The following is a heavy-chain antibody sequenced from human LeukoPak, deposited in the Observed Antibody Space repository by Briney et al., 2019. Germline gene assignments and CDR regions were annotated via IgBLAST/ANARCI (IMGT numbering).Heavy chain of an antibody. CDR2: IYYSGST. CDR1: GGSISSSSYY. J-gene: IGHJ6*03. D-gene: IGHD3-3*01. V-gene: IGHV4-39*07. Sequence: SEALSLTCTVSGGSISSSSYYWGWIRQPPGKGLEWIGSIYYSGSTYYNPSLKSRVTISVDTSKNQLSLKLSSVTAADTAVYYCAREVKFLEWLPAMLYYYYYMDVWGKGTTVTVSS. CDR3: AREVKFLEWLPAMLYYYYYMDV.